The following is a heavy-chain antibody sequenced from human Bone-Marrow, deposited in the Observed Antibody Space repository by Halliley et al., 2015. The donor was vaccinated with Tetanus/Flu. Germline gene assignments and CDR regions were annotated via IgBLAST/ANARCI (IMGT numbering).Heavy chain of an antibody. CDR3: ATEPMYSYASGSYAPDY. Sequence: EVQLVQSGAEVKKPGESLRISCKGSGYSFTSYWISWVRQMPGKGLEWMGKIDPTYSYTKSSPSFQGHVTISGDKSISTAYLQWSSLKASDTAMYYCATEPMYSYASGSYAPDYWGQGTLVTVSS. CDR1: GYSFTSYW. CDR2: IDPTYSYT. J-gene: IGHJ4*02. D-gene: IGHD3-10*01. V-gene: IGHV5-10-1*01.